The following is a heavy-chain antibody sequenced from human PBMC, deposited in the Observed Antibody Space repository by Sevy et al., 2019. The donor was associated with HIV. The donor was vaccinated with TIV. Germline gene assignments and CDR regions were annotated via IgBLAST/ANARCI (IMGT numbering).Heavy chain of an antibody. D-gene: IGHD6-19*01. Sequence: GGSLRLSCAASGFTSSSYSMNWVRQAPGKGLEWVSYISRSSSTIYYVDSVKGRFTISRDNAKNSLYLQMNSLRAEDTAVYYCARSPPYSSGWYGIDYWGQGTLVTVSS. CDR3: ARSPPYSSGWYGIDY. V-gene: IGHV3-48*01. J-gene: IGHJ4*02. CDR2: ISRSSSTI. CDR1: GFTSSSYS.